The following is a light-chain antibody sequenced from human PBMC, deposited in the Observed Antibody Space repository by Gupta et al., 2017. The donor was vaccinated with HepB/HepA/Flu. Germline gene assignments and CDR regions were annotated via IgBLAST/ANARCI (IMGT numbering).Light chain of an antibody. CDR1: SSNIGSNT. CDR2: NNN. J-gene: IGLJ2*01. V-gene: IGLV1-44*01. CDR3: ETSDDSPCSGV. Sequence: QSVLTQPPSASGTPGQRVTISCSGSSSNIGSNTVNWYRQLPGTAPKLLIYNNNQRPSGVPDRFSGSKSGTSASLTISGLQSEDEADYYCETSDDSPCSGVFGGGTKLTVL.